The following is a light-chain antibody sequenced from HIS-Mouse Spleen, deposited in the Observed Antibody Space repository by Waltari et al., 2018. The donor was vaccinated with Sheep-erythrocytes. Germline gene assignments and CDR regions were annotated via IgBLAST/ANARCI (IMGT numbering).Light chain of an antibody. J-gene: IGLJ3*02. CDR1: SSHVGGYNY. CDR3: CSYAGSYTWV. CDR2: DVS. V-gene: IGLV2-11*01. Sequence: QSALTQPRSVSGSPGQSVTLPCTGTSSHVGGYNYAPWYQQPPGKAPKRMIDDVSKRPSGVPDRFSGSKSGNTASLTISGLQAEDEADYYCCSYAGSYTWVFGGGTKLTVL.